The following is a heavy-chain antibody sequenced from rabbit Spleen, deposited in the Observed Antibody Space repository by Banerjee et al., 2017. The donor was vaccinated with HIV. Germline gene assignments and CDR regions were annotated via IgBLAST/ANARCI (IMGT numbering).Heavy chain of an antibody. CDR2: IYTGSVST. CDR1: GFTISSYYY. V-gene: IGHV1S45*01. Sequence: QEQLEESGGGLVQPEGSLTLTCTASGFTISSYYYMCWVRQAPGKGLEWIGCIYTGSVSTYYASWAKGRFTISKTSSTTVTLQMTSLTAADTATYFCARRSNGGGGEVDLWGPGTLVTVS. CDR3: ARRSNGGGGEVDL. D-gene: IGHD5-1*01. J-gene: IGHJ4*01.